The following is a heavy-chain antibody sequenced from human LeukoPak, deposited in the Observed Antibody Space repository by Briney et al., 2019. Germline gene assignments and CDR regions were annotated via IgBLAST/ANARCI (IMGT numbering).Heavy chain of an antibody. J-gene: IGHJ4*02. D-gene: IGHD2-8*01. Sequence: GASVKVSCKASGYTFTGYYMHWVRQAPGQGLEWMGWINPNSGGTNYAQKFQGRVTMTRDTSISTAYMELSRLRSDDTAVYYCAGGSDTVLMVYAETFDYWGQGTLVTVSS. CDR2: INPNSGGT. V-gene: IGHV1-2*02. CDR3: AGGSDTVLMVYAETFDY. CDR1: GYTFTGYY.